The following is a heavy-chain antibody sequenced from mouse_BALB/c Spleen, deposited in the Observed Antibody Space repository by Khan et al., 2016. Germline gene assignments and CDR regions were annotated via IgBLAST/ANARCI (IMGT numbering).Heavy chain of an antibody. Sequence: QIQLVQSGPDLKKPGETVKISCKASGYTFTSYGMNWVKQAPGKGLKWMGWIDTYSGETKYADDFKGRFVFSLETSASTAYLQINNLKNEDMAMYVGAREGGTTVVAPGFYDVWGAGTTVTVTS. CDR1: GYTFTSYG. V-gene: IGHV9-1*02. CDR2: IDTYSGET. D-gene: IGHD1-3*01. CDR3: AREGGTTVVAPGFYDV. J-gene: IGHJ1*02.